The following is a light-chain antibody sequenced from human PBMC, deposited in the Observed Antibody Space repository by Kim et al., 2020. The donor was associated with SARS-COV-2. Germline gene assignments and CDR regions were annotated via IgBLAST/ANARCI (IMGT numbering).Light chain of an antibody. V-gene: IGLV3-1*01. CDR1: KLGDKY. Sequence: SYELTQQHSVSVSPGQTASITCSGDKLGDKYACWYQQKPGQSPVLVIYQDSKRPSGIPERFSGSNSGNTATLTISGTQAMDEADYYCQAWDSSTASYVFGPGTNVTVL. CDR2: QDS. J-gene: IGLJ1*01. CDR3: QAWDSSTASYV.